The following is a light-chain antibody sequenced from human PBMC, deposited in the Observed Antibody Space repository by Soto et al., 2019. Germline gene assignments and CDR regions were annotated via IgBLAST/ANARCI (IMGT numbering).Light chain of an antibody. J-gene: IGKJ5*01. V-gene: IGKV3-15*01. CDR2: GAS. CDR1: QSVSSK. Sequence: EIVMTQSPATLSVSPGEGATLSCRASQSVSSKLAWYQQKPGQAPRLLIYGASTRATGIPARFSGSGSGTEFTLIISSLQSEDSVVYYCQQRVDWPITFGQGTRLEIK. CDR3: QQRVDWPIT.